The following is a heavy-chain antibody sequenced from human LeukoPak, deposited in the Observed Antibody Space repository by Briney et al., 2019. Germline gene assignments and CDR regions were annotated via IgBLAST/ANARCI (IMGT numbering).Heavy chain of an antibody. J-gene: IGHJ4*02. D-gene: IGHD1-14*01. Sequence: GGSLRLSCAASGFTFSSYAMPWVRQAPGKGLEWVAVISYDGRNKYYTDSVKGRFPISRDNSKNTLYLQMNSLRAEDTAVYYCARNFNHFDYWGQGTLVTVSS. CDR2: ISYDGRNK. CDR3: ARNFNHFDY. V-gene: IGHV3-30*04. CDR1: GFTFSSYA.